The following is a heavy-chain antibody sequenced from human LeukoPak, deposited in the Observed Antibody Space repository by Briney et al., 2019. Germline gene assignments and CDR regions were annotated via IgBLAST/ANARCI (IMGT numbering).Heavy chain of an antibody. J-gene: IGHJ3*02. CDR2: IIPIFGTA. D-gene: IGHD3-22*01. Sequence: SVKVSCKASGGTFSSYAISWVRQAPGQGLEWMGGIIPIFGTANYAQKFQGRVTITTDESTSTAYMELSSLRSEDTAVYYCAREALKNCYYDSPKDAFDIWGQGTMVTVSS. CDR1: GGTFSSYA. CDR3: AREALKNCYYDSPKDAFDI. V-gene: IGHV1-69*05.